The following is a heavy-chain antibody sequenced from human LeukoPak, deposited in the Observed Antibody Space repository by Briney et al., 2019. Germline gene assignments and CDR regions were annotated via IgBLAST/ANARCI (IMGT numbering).Heavy chain of an antibody. Sequence: GRSLRLSCAASGFTFSSYAVHWVRQAPGKGLEWVAVISYDGSNKYYADSVKGRFTISRDNSKNTLYLQMNSLGAEDTAVYYCARTRRYYYYYGMDVWGQGTTVTVSS. CDR3: ARTRRYYYYYGMDV. V-gene: IGHV3-30-3*01. J-gene: IGHJ6*02. CDR1: GFTFSSYA. CDR2: ISYDGSNK.